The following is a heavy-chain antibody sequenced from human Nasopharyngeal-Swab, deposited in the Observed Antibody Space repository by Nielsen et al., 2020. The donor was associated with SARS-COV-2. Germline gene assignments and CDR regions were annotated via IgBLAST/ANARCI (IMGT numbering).Heavy chain of an antibody. V-gene: IGHV3-74*03. CDR3: ARGRIAVAAVDP. J-gene: IGHJ5*02. CDR1: GFAFSNYW. D-gene: IGHD6-19*01. CDR2: ITPDGYGT. Sequence: GESLKISCAASGFAFSNYWMHWVRQAPGKGLVWVSRITPDGYGTMYADSMKGRFIISRDNAKNTLNLQMNSLRAEDTALYYCARGRIAVAAVDPWGQGILVTVSS.